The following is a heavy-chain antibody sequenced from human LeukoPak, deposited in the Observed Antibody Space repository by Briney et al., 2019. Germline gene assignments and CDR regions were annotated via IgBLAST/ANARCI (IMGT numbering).Heavy chain of an antibody. CDR3: ARGRNIVATWDY. D-gene: IGHD5-12*01. CDR2: ISSSSSYI. V-gene: IGHV3-21*01. Sequence: GGSLSLSCAASGFTFSSHSMNWVRQAPGEGLEWVSSISSSSSYIYYADSVKGRFTISRDNAKNSLYLQKNSLRAEDTAVYYCARGRNIVATWDYWGQGTLVTVSS. CDR1: GFTFSSHS. J-gene: IGHJ4*02.